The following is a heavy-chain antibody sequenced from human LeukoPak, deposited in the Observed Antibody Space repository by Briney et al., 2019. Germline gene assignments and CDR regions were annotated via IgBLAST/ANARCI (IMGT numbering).Heavy chain of an antibody. CDR3: ARDQSAYCSGGSCPPMYNWFDP. CDR2: IIPILGIA. D-gene: IGHD2-15*01. V-gene: IGHV1-69*04. CDR1: GGTFSSYA. Sequence: SVKVSCKASGGTFSSYAISWVRQAPGQGLEWMGRIIPILGIANYAQKFQGRVTITADKSTSTAYMELSSLRSGDTAVYYCARDQSAYCSGGSCPPMYNWFDPWGQGTLVTVSS. J-gene: IGHJ5*02.